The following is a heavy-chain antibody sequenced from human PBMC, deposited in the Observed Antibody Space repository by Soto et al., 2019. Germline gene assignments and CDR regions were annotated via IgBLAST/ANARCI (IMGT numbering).Heavy chain of an antibody. CDR3: ARDLRRVVAGRGGFDY. Sequence: SPTLSLTCAISGDSVSSNSAAWNWIRQSPSRGLEWLGRTYYRSKWYNDYAVSVKSRITINPDTSKNQFSLQLNSVTPEDTAVYYCARDLRRVVAGRGGFDYWGQGTLVTVSS. V-gene: IGHV6-1*01. CDR1: GDSVSSNSAA. D-gene: IGHD6-19*01. J-gene: IGHJ4*02. CDR2: TYYRSKWYN.